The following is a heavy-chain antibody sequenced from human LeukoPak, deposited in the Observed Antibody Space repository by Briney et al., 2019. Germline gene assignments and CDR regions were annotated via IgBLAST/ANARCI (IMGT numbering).Heavy chain of an antibody. J-gene: IGHJ6*02. CDR1: GYTFTGYY. CDR2: INPSSGGT. D-gene: IGHD6-25*01. V-gene: IGHV1-2*02. Sequence: ASVKVSCKASGYTFTGYYMHWVRQAPGQGLEWMGWINPSSGGTNYAQKFQGRVTMTRDTSISTAYMELSRLRSDDTAVYYCARDPRAGSRYYYYYYGMDVWGQGTTVTVSS. CDR3: ARDPRAGSRYYYYYYGMDV.